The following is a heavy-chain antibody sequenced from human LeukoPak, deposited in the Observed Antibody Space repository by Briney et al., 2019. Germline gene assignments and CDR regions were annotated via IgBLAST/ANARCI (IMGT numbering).Heavy chain of an antibody. CDR2: INTNTGNP. D-gene: IGHD3-22*01. V-gene: IGHV7-4-1*02. CDR1: GYTFTSYA. Sequence: ASVKVSCKASGYTFTSYAMNWVRQAPGQGLEWMGWINTNTGNPTYAQGFTGRFVFSLDTSVSTAYLQISSLKAEDTAVYYCARANRLLLPDAFDIWGQGTMVTVSS. CDR3: ARANRLLLPDAFDI. J-gene: IGHJ3*02.